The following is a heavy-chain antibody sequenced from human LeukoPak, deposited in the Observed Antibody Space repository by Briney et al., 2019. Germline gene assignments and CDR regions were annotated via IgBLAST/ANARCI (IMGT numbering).Heavy chain of an antibody. Sequence: GGSLRLSCAASGFTVSSSYMNWVRQAPGKGLEWVSLIYSGGGTYYADSVKGRFTISRDNSKNTLYLQMNSLGAEDTAVYYCARNYYDSSAYYYFDYWGQGTLVTVSS. CDR3: ARNYYDSSAYYYFDY. CDR2: IYSGGGT. CDR1: GFTVSSSY. J-gene: IGHJ4*02. V-gene: IGHV3-66*01. D-gene: IGHD3-22*01.